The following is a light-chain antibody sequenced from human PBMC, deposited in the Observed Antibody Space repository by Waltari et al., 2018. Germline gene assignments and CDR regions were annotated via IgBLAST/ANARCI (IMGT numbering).Light chain of an antibody. Sequence: DIQMTQSPSSLSASVGDRVTISCRASQGISNSLAWYQQHPGRAPKVLLFGASRLESGVPSRFSGSGSGTDYTLTISSLKPEDFATYYCQQYYSTPRTFGQGTKVEIK. J-gene: IGKJ1*01. CDR1: QGISNS. V-gene: IGKV1-NL1*01. CDR3: QQYYSTPRT. CDR2: GAS.